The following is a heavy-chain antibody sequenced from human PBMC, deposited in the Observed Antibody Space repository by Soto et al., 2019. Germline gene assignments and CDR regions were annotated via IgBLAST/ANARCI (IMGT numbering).Heavy chain of an antibody. CDR2: ISGSGGST. CDR3: AKAGIAAAGTRPYNGFDP. CDR1: GFTFSSYA. J-gene: IGHJ5*02. Sequence: EVQLLESGGGLVQPGGSLRLSCAASGFTFSSYAMSWVRQAPGKGLEWVSAISGSGGSTYYADSVKGRFTISRDNSKNTLYLQMNSLRAEDTAVYYCAKAGIAAAGTRPYNGFDPWGQGTLVTVSS. V-gene: IGHV3-23*01. D-gene: IGHD6-13*01.